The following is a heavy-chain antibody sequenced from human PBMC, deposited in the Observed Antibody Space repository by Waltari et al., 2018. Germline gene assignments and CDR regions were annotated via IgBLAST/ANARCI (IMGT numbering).Heavy chain of an antibody. D-gene: IGHD3-16*02. CDR1: GFTFNTYT. Sequence: EVQLVESGGGLVQPGGSLRLSCAASGFTFNTYTMIWVRQAPGKGLEWVSYISSSSTIYYADSVKGRFTISRDNAKNSLYLQMNSLRAEDTAVYYCARGRSSVITFGGVIGRPFDYWGQGTLVTVSS. CDR2: ISSSSTI. J-gene: IGHJ4*02. V-gene: IGHV3-48*04. CDR3: ARGRSSVITFGGVIGRPFDY.